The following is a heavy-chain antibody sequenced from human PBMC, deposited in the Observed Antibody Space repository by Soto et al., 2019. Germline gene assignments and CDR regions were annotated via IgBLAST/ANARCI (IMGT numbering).Heavy chain of an antibody. CDR2: ILVDSHNT. V-gene: IGHV1-58*01. D-gene: IGHD6-6*01. J-gene: IGHJ5*02. CDR3: AKDSMDSSSWFDP. CDR1: GFTFADSA. Sequence: GASVKVSCKASGFTFADSAVQWVRQARGQSLEWMGRILVDSHNTKSAQKFTERVTISWDVSTSTAFMELRSLRAEDTAVYYCAKDSMDSSSWFDPWGQGTLVTVSS.